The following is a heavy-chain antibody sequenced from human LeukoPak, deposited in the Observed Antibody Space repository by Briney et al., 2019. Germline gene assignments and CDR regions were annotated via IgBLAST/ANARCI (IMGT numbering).Heavy chain of an antibody. D-gene: IGHD3-10*01. J-gene: IGHJ4*02. V-gene: IGHV4-34*01. CDR3: ARGPRYGSGSPFDY. CDR2: INYGGDT. CDR1: GGSFSGYY. Sequence: SETLSLTCAVYGGSFSGYYWTWIRHTPGKGLDWIGEINYGGDTNYNPSLKSRVTISVDTSGNQFSLKMTSVTAADTAVYFCARGPRYGSGSPFDYWGQGTLVTVSS.